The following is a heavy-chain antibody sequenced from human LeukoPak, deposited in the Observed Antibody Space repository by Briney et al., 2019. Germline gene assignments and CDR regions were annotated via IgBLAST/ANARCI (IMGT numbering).Heavy chain of an antibody. CDR1: GYSISTDYY. J-gene: IGHJ5*02. CDR2: IYYSGST. Sequence: SETLSLTCTVSGYSISTDYYWGWIRQPPGQGLEWIGYIYYSGSTNYNPSLKSRVTISVDTSKNQFSLKLSSVTAADTAVYYCARVTRYYYGSGSYYRPNWFDPWGQGTLVTVSS. CDR3: ARVTRYYYGSGSYYRPNWFDP. D-gene: IGHD3-10*01. V-gene: IGHV4-61*01.